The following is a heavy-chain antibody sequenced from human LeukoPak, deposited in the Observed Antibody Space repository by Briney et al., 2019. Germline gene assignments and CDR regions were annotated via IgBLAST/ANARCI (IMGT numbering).Heavy chain of an antibody. CDR2: INHSGST. J-gene: IGHJ6*03. CDR3: ARGRRLHYDYYYYYMDV. CDR1: GGSFSGYY. Sequence: SETLSLTCAVYGGSFSGYYWSWIRQPPGKGLEWIGEINHSGSTNYNPSLKSRVTISVDTSKNQFSLKLSSVTAADTAVYYCARGRRLHYDYYYYYMDVWGEGTTVTVSS. D-gene: IGHD3-10*01. V-gene: IGHV4-34*01.